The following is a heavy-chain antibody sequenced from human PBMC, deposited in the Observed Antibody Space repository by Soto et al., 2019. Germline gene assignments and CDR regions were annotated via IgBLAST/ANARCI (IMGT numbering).Heavy chain of an antibody. Sequence: SETLSLTCTVSGGSISSGGYYWSWIRQHPGKGLEWIGYIYYSGSTYYNPSLKSRVTISLDTSKNQFSLKLSSVTAADTAVYYCARALAAAGETPYYYYYGMDVWGQGTTVTVSS. V-gene: IGHV4-31*03. CDR1: GGSISSGGYY. J-gene: IGHJ6*02. CDR2: IYYSGST. CDR3: ARALAAAGETPYYYYYGMDV. D-gene: IGHD6-13*01.